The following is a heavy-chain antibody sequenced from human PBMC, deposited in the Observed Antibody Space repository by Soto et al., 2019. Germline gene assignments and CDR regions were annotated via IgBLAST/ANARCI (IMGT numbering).Heavy chain of an antibody. Sequence: QVQLVESGGGVVQPGRSLRLSCAASGFMFSAYAMLWVRQAPGKGLEWVAAISYDGTNKYYADSIKGRFTISRDNSANTLFLQLNSLRREDTAMYYCARDASPYTSGWYGIDFWGHGTLVTVSS. D-gene: IGHD6-19*01. V-gene: IGHV3-30*04. CDR3: ARDASPYTSGWYGIDF. CDR2: ISYDGTNK. J-gene: IGHJ4*01. CDR1: GFMFSAYA.